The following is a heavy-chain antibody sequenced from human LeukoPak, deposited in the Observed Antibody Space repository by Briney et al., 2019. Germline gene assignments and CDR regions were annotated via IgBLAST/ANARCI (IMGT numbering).Heavy chain of an antibody. D-gene: IGHD2-15*01. Sequence: GASVKVSWKASGYTFTSYYMHWVRQAPGQGLEWMGMINPSGGSTSYAQKFQGRVTMTRDMSTSTVYMELSSLRSEDTAVYYCARDRRVGGRRTLDYWGQGTLVTVSS. J-gene: IGHJ4*02. CDR2: INPSGGST. CDR3: ARDRRVGGRRTLDY. V-gene: IGHV1-46*01. CDR1: GYTFTSYY.